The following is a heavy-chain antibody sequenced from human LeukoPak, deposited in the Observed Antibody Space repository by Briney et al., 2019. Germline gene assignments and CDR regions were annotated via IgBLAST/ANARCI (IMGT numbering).Heavy chain of an antibody. Sequence: PGGSLRLSCAASGFTFSTYAMSWVRQAPGEGLEWISTISSSGDRTYDANSVKGRFTTSRDNSKSTLYLQMNSLRAEDTAVYYCARDPHYGGNSESFYYYYGMDVWGQGTTVTVSS. J-gene: IGHJ6*02. CDR1: GFTFSTYA. V-gene: IGHV3-23*01. D-gene: IGHD4-23*01. CDR3: ARDPHYGGNSESFYYYYGMDV. CDR2: ISSSGDRT.